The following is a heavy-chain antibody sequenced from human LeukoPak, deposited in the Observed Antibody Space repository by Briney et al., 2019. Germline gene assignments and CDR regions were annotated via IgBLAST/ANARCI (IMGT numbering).Heavy chain of an antibody. D-gene: IGHD3-10*01. Sequence: ASVKVSCKASGYTFSSYGISWVRQAPGLGLEWMGWISAYNGNTNYAQKLQGRVTMTTDTSTSTAYLELRSLRSDDTAVYYCARDTGGYYGSGTYYIFDYWGQGTLVTVSS. CDR1: GYTFSSYG. CDR3: ARDTGGYYGSGTYYIFDY. J-gene: IGHJ4*02. CDR2: ISAYNGNT. V-gene: IGHV1-18*01.